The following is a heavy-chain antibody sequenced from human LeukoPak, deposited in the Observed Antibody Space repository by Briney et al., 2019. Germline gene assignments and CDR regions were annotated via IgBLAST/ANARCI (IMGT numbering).Heavy chain of an antibody. CDR1: GFTFSDYY. V-gene: IGHV3-11*01. CDR3: ARERYSSSCYDY. J-gene: IGHJ4*02. D-gene: IGHD6-13*01. CDR2: ISSSGSTI. Sequence: GGSLRLSCAASGFTFSDYYMSWIRQAPGKGLEWVSYISSSGSTIYYADSVKSRFTISRDNAKNSLYLQMNSLRAEDTAVYYCARERYSSSCYDYWGQGTLVTVSS.